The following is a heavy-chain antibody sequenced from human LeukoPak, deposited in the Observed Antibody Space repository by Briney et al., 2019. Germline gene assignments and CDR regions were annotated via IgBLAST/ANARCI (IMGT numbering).Heavy chain of an antibody. Sequence: QFGGSLRLSCAASAFTVSSNCMNWVRRAPGKGLEWVANINQDGSEKYYVDSVKGRFTISRDNAKNSLFLQLNSLRAEDTAVYYCARDTRTFDYWGQGTLVTVSS. V-gene: IGHV3-7*01. J-gene: IGHJ4*02. CDR2: INQDGSEK. D-gene: IGHD1-26*01. CDR3: ARDTRTFDY. CDR1: AFTVSSNC.